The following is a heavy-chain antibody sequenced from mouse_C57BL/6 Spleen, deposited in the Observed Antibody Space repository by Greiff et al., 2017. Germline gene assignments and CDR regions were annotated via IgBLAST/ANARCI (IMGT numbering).Heavy chain of an antibody. Sequence: QVTLKESGPGILQPSQTLSLTCSFSGFSLSTFGMGVGWIRQPSGKGLEWLAHIWWDDDKYYNPALKSRLTISKDTSKNQVFLKIANVDTADTATYYCARKGALYGSSPYYFDYWGQGTTLTVSS. V-gene: IGHV8-8*01. D-gene: IGHD1-1*01. CDR2: IWWDDDK. CDR1: GFSLSTFGMG. CDR3: ARKGALYGSSPYYFDY. J-gene: IGHJ2*01.